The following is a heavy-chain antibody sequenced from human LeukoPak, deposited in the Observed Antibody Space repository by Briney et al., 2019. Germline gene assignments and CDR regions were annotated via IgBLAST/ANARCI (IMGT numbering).Heavy chain of an antibody. CDR3: ARPRSGYDYESWFDP. Sequence: GASVKVSCKASGYTFTGYYMHWVRQAPGQGLEWMGWINPNSGGTNYAQKFQGRVTMTRDTSIGTAYMELSRLRSDDTAVYYCARPRSGYDYESWFDPWGQGTLVTVSS. J-gene: IGHJ5*02. CDR1: GYTFTGYY. CDR2: INPNSGGT. D-gene: IGHD5-12*01. V-gene: IGHV1-2*02.